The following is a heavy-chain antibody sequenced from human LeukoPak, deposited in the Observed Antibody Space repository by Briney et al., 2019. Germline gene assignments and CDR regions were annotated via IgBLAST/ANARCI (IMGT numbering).Heavy chain of an antibody. Sequence: SETLSLTCAVDGGSFSGYYWSWIRQPPGKGLEWIGSIFHSGSTYYNPSLKSRVTISVGTSKNQFSLNLSSVTAADTAVYYCARETPDSSGYGPFDYWGQGTLVTVSS. V-gene: IGHV4-34*12. D-gene: IGHD3-22*01. CDR3: ARETPDSSGYGPFDY. CDR2: IFHSGST. J-gene: IGHJ4*02. CDR1: GGSFSGYY.